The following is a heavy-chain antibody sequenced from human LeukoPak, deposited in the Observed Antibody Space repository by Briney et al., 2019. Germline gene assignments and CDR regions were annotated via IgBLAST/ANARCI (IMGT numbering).Heavy chain of an antibody. J-gene: IGHJ4*02. CDR3: AKDVGGATPYDY. CDR1: GFTFSSYA. CDR2: ISGSGGST. D-gene: IGHD1-26*01. V-gene: IGHV3-23*01. Sequence: SGGSQRLSCAASGFTFSSYAMSWVRQAPGKGLEWVSAISGSGGSTYYADSVKGRFTISRDNSKNTLYLQMNSLRAEDTAVYCCAKDVGGATPYDYWGQGTLVTVSS.